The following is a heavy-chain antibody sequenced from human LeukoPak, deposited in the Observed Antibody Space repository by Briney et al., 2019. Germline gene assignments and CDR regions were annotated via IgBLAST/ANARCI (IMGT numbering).Heavy chain of an antibody. CDR1: GFTISSYW. Sequence: GGSQRLSCTASGFTISSYWMHWVRQVPGKGLVWVSCIHSDGRTTTYADSVKGRFTISRDNAKNTVYLQMNSLRAEDTAVYYCTGLLDFWGQGTLVTVSS. CDR2: IHSDGRTT. D-gene: IGHD7-27*01. CDR3: TGLLDF. J-gene: IGHJ4*02. V-gene: IGHV3-74*03.